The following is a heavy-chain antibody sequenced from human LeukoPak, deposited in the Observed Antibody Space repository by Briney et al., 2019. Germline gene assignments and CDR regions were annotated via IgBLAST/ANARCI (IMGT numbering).Heavy chain of an antibody. V-gene: IGHV3-23*01. CDR2: INDNGLNT. J-gene: IGHJ4*02. D-gene: IGHD6-19*01. Sequence: PGASLRLSCAASGFTFNNYGMGWVRQAPAKGLEWVSTINDNGLNTHYADSVKGRFTISRDDSKNTLHLQMNSLRADDTALYYCTKGDGGWYSIDYWGQGILVIVSS. CDR3: TKGDGGWYSIDY. CDR1: GFTFNNYG.